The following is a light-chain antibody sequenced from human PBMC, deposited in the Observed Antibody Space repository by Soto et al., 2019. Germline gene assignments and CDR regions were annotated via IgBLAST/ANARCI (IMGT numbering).Light chain of an antibody. Sequence: DIQMTQSPSTLSASVGDRVTITCRASLSISGWLAWYQQAPGKAPKLLIFNAFTLQRGVPSRFRGGGSGTEFTLTISSLHPDDSAIYYCQQYNSYPWTFGLGTKVDIK. V-gene: IGKV1-5*01. CDR3: QQYNSYPWT. CDR1: LSISGW. CDR2: NAF. J-gene: IGKJ1*01.